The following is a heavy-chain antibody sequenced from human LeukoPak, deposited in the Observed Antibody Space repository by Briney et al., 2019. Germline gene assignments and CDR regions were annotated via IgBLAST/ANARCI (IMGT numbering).Heavy chain of an antibody. J-gene: IGHJ4*02. CDR3: ASTYDSSGYYPFDY. D-gene: IGHD3-22*01. Sequence: SETLSLTCAVYGGSFSGYYWSWIRQPPGKGLEWIGYIYYSGSTYYNPSLKSRVTISVDTSKNQFSLKLSSVTAADTAVYYCASTYDSSGYYPFDYWGQGTLVTVSS. CDR1: GGSFSGYY. V-gene: IGHV4-34*09. CDR2: IYYSGST.